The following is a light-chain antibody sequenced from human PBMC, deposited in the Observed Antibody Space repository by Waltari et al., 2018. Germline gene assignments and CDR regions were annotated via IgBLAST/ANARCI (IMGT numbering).Light chain of an antibody. CDR2: EVT. CDR3: SSYSTTFTVL. CDR1: SNDVGAHNL. Sequence: QSALTQPASVSGSLAQSIHIPCDGTSNDVGAHNLLSWYQQSPGRAPTLVIYEVTKRPSGISSRFSGSKSGNTASLTISGLQSEDEAEYFCSSYSTTFTVLFGGGTKVTV. V-gene: IGLV2-14*01. J-gene: IGLJ3*02.